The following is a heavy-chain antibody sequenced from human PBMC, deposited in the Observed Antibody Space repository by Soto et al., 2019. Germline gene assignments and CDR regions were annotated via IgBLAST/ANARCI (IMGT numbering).Heavy chain of an antibody. CDR1: GGSISSSSYY. Sequence: QLQLQESGPGLVKPSETLSLTCTVSGGSISSSSYYWGWIRQPPGKGLEWIGSIYYSGSTYYNPSLKSRVPISVDTSTNQVSLKRSSVTAADTAVYYCASRSGRYYPNDAFDIWGPGTMVTVSS. CDR2: IYYSGST. D-gene: IGHD3-10*01. V-gene: IGHV4-39*01. CDR3: ASRSGRYYPNDAFDI. J-gene: IGHJ3*02.